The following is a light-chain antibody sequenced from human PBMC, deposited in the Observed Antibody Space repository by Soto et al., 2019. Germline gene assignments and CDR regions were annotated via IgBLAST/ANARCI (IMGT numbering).Light chain of an antibody. CDR3: QSYDSSLSGSEV. CDR2: KNN. V-gene: IGLV1-40*01. J-gene: IGLJ1*01. Sequence: QSVLTQPPSVSGAPGQTITMSCTGSGSNVGASYDVHWYQVLPGAGPRLLIYKNNNRPSGVPDRFSGSKSGTSASLAITGLRAEDEADYYCQSYDSSLSGSEVFGTGTKLTVL. CDR1: GSNVGASYD.